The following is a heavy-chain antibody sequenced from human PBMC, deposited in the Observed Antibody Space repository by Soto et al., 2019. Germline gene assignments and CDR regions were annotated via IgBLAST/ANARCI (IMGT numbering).Heavy chain of an antibody. CDR1: GGSISSYY. Sequence: SSETLSLTCTVSGGSISSYYWSWIRQPPGKGLEWIGYIYYSGSTNYNPSLKSRVTISVDTSKNQFSLKLSSVTAADTAVYYCARSGIAAAQNYYYYYGMDVWGQGTTVTVSS. D-gene: IGHD6-13*01. V-gene: IGHV4-59*01. CDR3: ARSGIAAAQNYYYYYGMDV. CDR2: IYYSGST. J-gene: IGHJ6*02.